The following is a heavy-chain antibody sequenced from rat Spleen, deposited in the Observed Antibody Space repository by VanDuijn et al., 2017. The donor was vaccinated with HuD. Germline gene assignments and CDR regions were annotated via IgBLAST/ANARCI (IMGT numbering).Heavy chain of an antibody. D-gene: IGHD1-11*01. V-gene: IGHV2S1*01. CDR3: TTATEGPYVMDA. CDR2: IQNRGST. J-gene: IGHJ4*01. Sequence: QVQLKESGPGLVQSSQTLSLTCTVSGFSLSRHGVIWVRQPPGKGLEWMGRIQNRGSTDYNSGLKSRLSISRDTSKNQVFLKMNSLQTDDTGTYYCTTATEGPYVMDAWGQGASVTVSS. CDR1: GFSLSRHG.